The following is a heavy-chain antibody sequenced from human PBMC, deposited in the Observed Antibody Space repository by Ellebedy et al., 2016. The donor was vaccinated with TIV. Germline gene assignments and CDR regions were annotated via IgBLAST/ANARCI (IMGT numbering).Heavy chain of an antibody. J-gene: IGHJ4*02. CDR2: IKQDGSEK. V-gene: IGHV3-7*01. D-gene: IGHD6-19*01. Sequence: GGSLRLSCAASGFTFSNYWMSWVRQAPGKGLEWVANIKQDGSEKYYVDSVEGRFAISRDNAKNSMYLQMNSLRDEDTDVYYCARDQRLGRAYYFDYWGQGTLLTVSS. CDR3: ARDQRLGRAYYFDY. CDR1: GFTFSNYW.